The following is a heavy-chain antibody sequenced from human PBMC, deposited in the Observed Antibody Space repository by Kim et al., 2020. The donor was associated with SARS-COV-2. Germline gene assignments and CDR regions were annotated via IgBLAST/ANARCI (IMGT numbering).Heavy chain of an antibody. D-gene: IGHD1-26*01. Sequence: PSLKRRVTISVDTSKNQFSLKLSSVTAADTAIYYCARVPPVRGTTTLFDYWGQGTLVTVSS. CDR3: ARVPPVRGTTTLFDY. J-gene: IGHJ4*02. V-gene: IGHV4-59*01.